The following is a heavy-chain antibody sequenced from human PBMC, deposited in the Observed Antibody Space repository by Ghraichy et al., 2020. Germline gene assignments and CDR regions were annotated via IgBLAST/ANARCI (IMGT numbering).Heavy chain of an antibody. Sequence: GGSLRLSCAASGFTFSSYAMSWVRQAPGKGLEWVSAISGSGGSTYYADSVKGRFTISRDNSKNTLYLQMNSLRAEDTAVYYCAKGSDYDSSGYYEHYFDYWGQGTLVTVSS. D-gene: IGHD3-22*01. J-gene: IGHJ4*02. CDR3: AKGSDYDSSGYYEHYFDY. CDR2: ISGSGGST. CDR1: GFTFSSYA. V-gene: IGHV3-23*01.